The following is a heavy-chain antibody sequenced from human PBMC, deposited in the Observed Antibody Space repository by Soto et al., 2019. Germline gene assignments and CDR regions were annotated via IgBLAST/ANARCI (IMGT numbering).Heavy chain of an antibody. J-gene: IGHJ4*02. CDR3: ATAGSPSAQFDY. V-gene: IGHV1-24*01. CDR2: FDPEDGET. Sequence: ASVKVSCKVSGYTLTELSMHWVRQAPGKGLEWMGGFDPEDGETIYAQKFQGRVTMTEDTSTDTAYMELSSLRSEDTAVYYCATAGSPSAQFDYWGQGTLVTVSS. CDR1: GYTLTELS.